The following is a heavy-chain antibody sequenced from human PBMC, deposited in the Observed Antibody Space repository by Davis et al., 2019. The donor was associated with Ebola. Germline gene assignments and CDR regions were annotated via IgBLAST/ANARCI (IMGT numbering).Heavy chain of an antibody. D-gene: IGHD4-23*01. CDR1: GFTFGDYA. CDR2: IRSKAYGGTT. J-gene: IGHJ4*02. Sequence: GESLKISCTASGFTFGDYAMSWVRQAPGKGLEWVSFIRSKAYGGTTEYAASVKGRFTISRDDSKSIAYLQMNSLKTEDTAVYYCTRDYGGNSDYWAQGTLVTVSS. CDR3: TRDYGGNSDY. V-gene: IGHV3-49*04.